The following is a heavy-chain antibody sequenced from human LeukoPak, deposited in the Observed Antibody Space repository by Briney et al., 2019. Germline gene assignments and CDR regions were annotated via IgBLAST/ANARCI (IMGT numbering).Heavy chain of an antibody. V-gene: IGHV4-34*01. CDR2: INRSGST. CDR1: GGSFSGYY. D-gene: IGHD6-19*01. J-gene: IGHJ4*02. Sequence: SETLSLTCAVYGGSFSGYYWSWLRQPPGKGLEWIGEINRSGSTNYNPSLKSRVTISVDKSKNQFSLKLSSVTAADTAVYYCARQKTSSGWSGVDYWGQGTLVTASS. CDR3: ARQKTSSGWSGVDY.